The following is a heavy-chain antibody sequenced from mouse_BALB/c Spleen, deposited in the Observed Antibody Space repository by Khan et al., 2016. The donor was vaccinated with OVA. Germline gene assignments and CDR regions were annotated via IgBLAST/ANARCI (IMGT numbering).Heavy chain of an antibody. CDR2: INTYTGEP. V-gene: IGHV9-3-1*01. J-gene: IGHJ4*01. CDR1: GYTFTKNG. CDR3: TRVWYNGNMDS. D-gene: IGHD1-1*02. Sequence: QVHLQLSGPELKKPGETVKISCKAAGYTFTKNGMNWVKHAPGKGLTWMGWINTYTGEPIYVDDFKERFAFSLETSARTAYLLINNVKNEATATYLCTRVWYNGNMDSWGQGTSVTVSS.